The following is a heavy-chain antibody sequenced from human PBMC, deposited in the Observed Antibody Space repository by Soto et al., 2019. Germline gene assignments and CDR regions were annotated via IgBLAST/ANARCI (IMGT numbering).Heavy chain of an antibody. CDR1: GFTFSDYY. J-gene: IGHJ4*02. V-gene: IGHV3-11*06. CDR2: ISSSSSYT. CDR3: ARQRGYSYGHEDY. D-gene: IGHD5-18*01. Sequence: GGSLRLSCAASGFTFSDYYRSWIRQAPGKGLEWVSYISSSSSYTNYADSVKGRFTISRDNAKNSLYLQMNSLRAEDTAVYYCARQRGYSYGHEDYWGQGTLVTVYS.